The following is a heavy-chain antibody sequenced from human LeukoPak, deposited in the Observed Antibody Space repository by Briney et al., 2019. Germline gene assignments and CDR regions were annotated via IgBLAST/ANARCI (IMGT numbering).Heavy chain of an antibody. V-gene: IGHV3-53*01. CDR1: GFIITKKY. J-gene: IGHJ4*02. CDR3: ASSNCDGDCYLDY. CDR2: IYSAGGT. Sequence: PGGSLRLSCAASGFIITKKYMSWVRQAPGKGLDWVSLIYSAGGTSYADSVKGRFTISRDNSKNTLYLQMNSLRLEDTAVYYCASSNCDGDCYLDYWGQGTLVTVSS. D-gene: IGHD2-21*02.